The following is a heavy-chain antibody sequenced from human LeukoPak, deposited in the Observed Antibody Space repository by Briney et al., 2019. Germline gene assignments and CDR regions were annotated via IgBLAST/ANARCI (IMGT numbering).Heavy chain of an antibody. Sequence: ASVTVSCKASGGTFSSYAISWVRQAPGQGLEWKGGIIPIFGTANYAQKFQGRVTITADESTSTAYMELSSLRSEDTAVYYCARDVGTMVRGVIITHDFDYWGQGTLVTVSS. CDR1: GGTFSSYA. J-gene: IGHJ4*02. CDR3: ARDVGTMVRGVIITHDFDY. CDR2: IIPIFGTA. D-gene: IGHD3-10*01. V-gene: IGHV1-69*01.